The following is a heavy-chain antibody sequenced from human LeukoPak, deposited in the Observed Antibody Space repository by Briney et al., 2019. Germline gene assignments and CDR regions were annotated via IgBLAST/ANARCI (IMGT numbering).Heavy chain of an antibody. CDR2: ISYDGSNK. CDR1: GFTFSSYG. D-gene: IGHD6-13*01. Sequence: GGSLRLSCAASGFTFSSYGMHWVRQAPGKGLEWVAVISYDGSNKYYADSVKGRFTISRDNAKNSLYLQMNSLRAEDTAVYYCARTYRQQPDYWGQGTLVTVSS. J-gene: IGHJ4*02. V-gene: IGHV3-30*03. CDR3: ARTYRQQPDY.